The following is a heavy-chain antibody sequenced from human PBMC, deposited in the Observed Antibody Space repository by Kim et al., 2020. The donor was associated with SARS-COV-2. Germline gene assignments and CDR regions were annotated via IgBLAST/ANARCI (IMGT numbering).Heavy chain of an antibody. Sequence: ADAVKGRLTISRDNAKNTMYLQMNSRRAEDTAVYYCAKDAYGGGDCYSNYWGQGTLVTVSS. CDR3: AKDAYGGGDCYSNY. D-gene: IGHD2-21*02. V-gene: IGHV3-23*01. J-gene: IGHJ4*02.